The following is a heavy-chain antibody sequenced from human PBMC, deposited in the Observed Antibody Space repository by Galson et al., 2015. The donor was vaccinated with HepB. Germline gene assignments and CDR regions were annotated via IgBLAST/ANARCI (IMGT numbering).Heavy chain of an antibody. CDR2: INPNSGGT. CDR1: GYTFTGYY. CDR3: ARGSLGIGRYYMDV. V-gene: IGHV1-2*06. Sequence: SVKVSCKASGYTFTGYYMHWVRQAPGQGLEWMGRINPNSGGTNYAQKFQGRVTMTRDTSISTAYMELSRLRSDDTAVYYCARGSLGIGRYYMDVWGKGTTVTVSS. D-gene: IGHD2-2*03. J-gene: IGHJ6*03.